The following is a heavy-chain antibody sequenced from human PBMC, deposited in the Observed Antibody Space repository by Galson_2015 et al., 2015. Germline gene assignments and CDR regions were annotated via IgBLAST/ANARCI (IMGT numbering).Heavy chain of an antibody. Sequence: SLRLSCAASGFTFSSYAMTWVRQAPGKGLEWVSTITASGGMTYYADSVRGCFTIYRDNSKNTLSLQMSRLRVEDTAVYYCAKDRGDSSGYWCAFDMWGQGTMVTVSS. CDR3: AKDRGDSSGYWCAFDM. CDR2: ITASGGMT. V-gene: IGHV3-23*01. CDR1: GFTFSSYA. J-gene: IGHJ3*02. D-gene: IGHD3-22*01.